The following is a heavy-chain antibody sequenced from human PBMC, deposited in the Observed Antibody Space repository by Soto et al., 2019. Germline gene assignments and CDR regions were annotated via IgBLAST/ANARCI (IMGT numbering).Heavy chain of an antibody. CDR2: IYHSGST. D-gene: IGHD3-22*01. Sequence: PSETLSLTCAVSGYSISSGYYWGWIRQPPGKGLEWIGSIYHSGSTYYNPSLKSRVTISVDTSKNQFSLKLSSVTAADTAVYYCARDLMVSDSSGYSPYNWFDPWGQGTLVTVSS. J-gene: IGHJ5*02. CDR1: GYSISSGYY. V-gene: IGHV4-38-2*02. CDR3: ARDLMVSDSSGYSPYNWFDP.